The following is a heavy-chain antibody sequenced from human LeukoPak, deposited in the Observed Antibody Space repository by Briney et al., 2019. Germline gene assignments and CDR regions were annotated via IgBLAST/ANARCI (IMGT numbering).Heavy chain of an antibody. CDR1: GFTFSSYG. J-gene: IGHJ4*02. V-gene: IGHV3-30*18. CDR3: AKGGAAAGTGDY. Sequence: GGSLRLSCAASGFTFSSYGMHWVRQAPGKGLEWVAVISYDGSNKYYADSVKGRFTISRDNSKNTLYLQMNSLRAEDTAVYYCAKGGAAAGTGDYWGQGTLVTVSS. CDR2: ISYDGSNK. D-gene: IGHD6-13*01.